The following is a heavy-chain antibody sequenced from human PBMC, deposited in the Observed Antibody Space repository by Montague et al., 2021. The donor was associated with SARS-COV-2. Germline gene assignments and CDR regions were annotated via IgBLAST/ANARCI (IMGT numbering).Heavy chain of an antibody. Sequence: TLSLTCTVSGDSITSKTHYWDWVRQPAGKGLEWIGRLLTSGATNFNPSLKSRLTISRDTSKNQFSLKLSSVTAADTAVYYCARGRAARSITIFGVVNPAIRYYYYMDVWGKGTTVTVSS. CDR1: GDSITSKTHY. V-gene: IGHV4-61*02. CDR2: LLTSGAT. CDR3: ARGRAARSITIFGVVNPAIRYYYYMDV. D-gene: IGHD3-3*01. J-gene: IGHJ6*03.